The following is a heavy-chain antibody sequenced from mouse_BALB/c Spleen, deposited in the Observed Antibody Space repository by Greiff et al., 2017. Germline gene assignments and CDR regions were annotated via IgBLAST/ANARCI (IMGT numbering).Heavy chain of an antibody. D-gene: IGHD2-1*01. CDR3: ARLDGNYVDY. V-gene: IGHV1-31*01. CDR1: GYSFTGYY. J-gene: IGHJ2*01. Sequence: EVQLQQSGPELVKPGASVKISCKASGYSFTGYYMHWVKQSHVKSLEWIGRINPYNGATSYNQNFKDKASLTVDKSSSTAYMELHSLTSEDSAVYYCARLDGNYVDYWGQGTTLTVSS. CDR2: INPYNGAT.